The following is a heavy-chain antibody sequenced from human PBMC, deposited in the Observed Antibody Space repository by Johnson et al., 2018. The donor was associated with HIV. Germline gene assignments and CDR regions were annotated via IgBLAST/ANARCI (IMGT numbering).Heavy chain of an antibody. J-gene: IGHJ3*02. CDR1: GFTFSNYD. CDR3: TTEWEYDDGSGKVDAFDI. Sequence: VQLVESGGGVVQPGRSLRLSCAASGFTFSNYDIHWVRQAPGKGLEWVGRVKSKNDGGTTEYGAPVKGRFTISRDESKNMMYLQMNSLKTEDTAVYYCTTEWEYDDGSGKVDAFDIWGQGTMVTVSS. V-gene: IGHV3-15*01. D-gene: IGHD3-10*01. CDR2: VKSKNDGGTT.